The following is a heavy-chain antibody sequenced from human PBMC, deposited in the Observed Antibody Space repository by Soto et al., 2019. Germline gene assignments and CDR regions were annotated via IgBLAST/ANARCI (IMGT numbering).Heavy chain of an antibody. D-gene: IGHD2-2*01. CDR1: GGSINSGGSY. CDR2: IYYSGTT. J-gene: IGHJ2*01. CDR3: ARVQCSSSICSYLNL. V-gene: IGHV4-31*01. Sequence: QVQLQESGPGLVKPSQTLSLTRTVSGGSINSGGSYWSWIRQSPGEGLEWIGYIYYSGTTYYNPSLKSLLSISLYTPKTQFSLQLSSVTPPATAIHYCARVQCSSSICSYLNLWGRGTLVTVSS.